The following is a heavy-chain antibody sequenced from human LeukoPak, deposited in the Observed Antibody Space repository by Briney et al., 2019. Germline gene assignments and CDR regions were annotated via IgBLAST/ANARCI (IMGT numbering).Heavy chain of an antibody. CDR1: GYPIDLDYY. Sequence: PSETLSLTCKVSGYPIDLDYYGVWIRQAPGRGLQWIGGFHRGRIQYNSALKSRVTISIDSSKNQFSLRMWPVTAADTAFYFCARAPSSYESGNGYPNLGWLDPWGQGALVTVSS. CDR3: ARAPSSYESGNGYPNLGWLDP. D-gene: IGHD5-24*01. J-gene: IGHJ5*02. V-gene: IGHV4-38-2*02. CDR2: FHRGRI.